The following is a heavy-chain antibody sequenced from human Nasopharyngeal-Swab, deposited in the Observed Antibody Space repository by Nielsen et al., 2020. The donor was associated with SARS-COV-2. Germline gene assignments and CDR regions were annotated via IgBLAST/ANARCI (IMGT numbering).Heavy chain of an antibody. D-gene: IGHD2-2*02. CDR3: AKLDCSSTSCYTGGKTTYYYYGMDV. Sequence: GESLKISCAASGFTFSSYAMSWVRQAPGKGLEWVSAISGSGGSTYYADSVKGRFTISSDNSKNTLYLQMNSLRAEDTAVYYCAKLDCSSTSCYTGGKTTYYYYGMDVWGQGTTVTVSS. CDR1: GFTFSSYA. CDR2: ISGSGGST. J-gene: IGHJ6*02. V-gene: IGHV3-23*01.